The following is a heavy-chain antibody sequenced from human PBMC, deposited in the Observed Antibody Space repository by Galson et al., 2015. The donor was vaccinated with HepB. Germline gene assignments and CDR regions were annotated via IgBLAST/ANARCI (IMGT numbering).Heavy chain of an antibody. Sequence: SVKVSCKASGYPFTDYYMHWVRQAPGQGLERMGWIKANSGGTIYAQKFQSRVTMTRDTSISTAYMELTNLTTDDTAVYYCARDSRPGWTDAFDIWGQGTMVTVSS. J-gene: IGHJ3*02. CDR3: ARDSRPGWTDAFDI. CDR2: IKANSGGT. V-gene: IGHV1-2*02. CDR1: GYPFTDYY. D-gene: IGHD6-19*01.